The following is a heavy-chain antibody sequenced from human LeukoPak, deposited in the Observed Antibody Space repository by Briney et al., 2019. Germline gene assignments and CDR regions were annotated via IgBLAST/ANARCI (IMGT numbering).Heavy chain of an antibody. V-gene: IGHV4-59*01. CDR2: IYYSGST. CDR3: ARILYDSSTVDAFDI. J-gene: IGHJ3*02. Sequence: SETLSLTCTVSGGSISSYYWSWIRQPPGKGLEWIGYIYYSGSTNYIPSLKSRVTISVDTSKNQFSLKLSSVTAADTAVYYCARILYDSSTVDAFDIWGQGTMVTVSS. CDR1: GGSISSYY. D-gene: IGHD3-22*01.